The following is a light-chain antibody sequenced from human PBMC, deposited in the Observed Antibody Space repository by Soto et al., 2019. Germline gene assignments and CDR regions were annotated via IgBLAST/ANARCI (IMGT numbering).Light chain of an antibody. Sequence: DIQMTQSPSTLSASVGDRVTITCRASQSISSWLAWYQQKPGKAPKLLIYDASMLESGVPSRFSGSGSGTEFTLTIISLQPDDFATYYCQQYNSYLYTFGQGTKLEIK. CDR3: QQYNSYLYT. J-gene: IGKJ2*01. CDR1: QSISSW. V-gene: IGKV1-5*01. CDR2: DAS.